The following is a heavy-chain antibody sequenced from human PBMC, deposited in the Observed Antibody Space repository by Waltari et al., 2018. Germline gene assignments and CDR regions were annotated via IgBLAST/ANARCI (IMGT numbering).Heavy chain of an antibody. CDR3: ARSRGYSGYARLARAAPSDY. D-gene: IGHD5-12*01. V-gene: IGHV1-69*05. CDR1: GGTFSSYA. J-gene: IGHJ4*02. CDR2: SIPIFGTA. Sequence: QVQLVQSGAEVKKPGSSVKVSCKASGGTFSSYAISWVRQAPGQGLEWMGSSIPIFGTANYAQKCQGRVTMTRDTSTSTVYMELSSLRSEDTAVYYCARSRGYSGYARLARAAPSDYWGQGTLVTVSS.